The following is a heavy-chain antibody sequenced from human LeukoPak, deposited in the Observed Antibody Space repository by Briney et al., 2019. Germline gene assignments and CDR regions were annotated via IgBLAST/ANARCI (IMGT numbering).Heavy chain of an antibody. CDR2: IYYSGST. J-gene: IGHJ3*02. Sequence: PSETLSLTCTVSGGSISSYYWSWIRQPPGKGLEWIGYIYYSGSTNYNPSLKSRVTMSLDTSKNQFSLKLSSVTAADTAVYYCSRWSHPYCSGAYCYANAFDIWGQGTMVTVSS. D-gene: IGHD2-15*01. V-gene: IGHV4-59*01. CDR1: GGSISSYY. CDR3: SRWSHPYCSGAYCYANAFDI.